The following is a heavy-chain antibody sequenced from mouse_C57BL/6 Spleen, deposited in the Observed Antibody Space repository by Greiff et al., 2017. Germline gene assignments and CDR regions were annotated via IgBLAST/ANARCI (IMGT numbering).Heavy chain of an antibody. CDR1: GYTFTSYG. CDR2: IYPRSGNT. V-gene: IGHV1-81*01. Sequence: VQLVESGAELARPGASVKLSCKASGYTFTSYGISWVKQRTGQGLEWIGEIYPRSGNTYYNEKFKGKATLTADKSSSTAYMELRSLTSEDSAVYFCARLPDYAMDYWGQGTSVTVSS. CDR3: ARLPDYAMDY. J-gene: IGHJ4*01.